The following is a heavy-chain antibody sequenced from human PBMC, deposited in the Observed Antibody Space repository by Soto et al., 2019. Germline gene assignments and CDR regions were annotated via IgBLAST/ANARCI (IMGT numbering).Heavy chain of an antibody. J-gene: IGHJ4*01. Sequence: SVKVSCKASGYTFNNYAMHWVRLATGQRLEWMGWINVGSANANYAQMLQERVTISRDMSTSTAYMELSSLRPEDTAVYYCAAEVGGYIYALATHWGPGTPVTVSS. CDR3: AAEVGGYIYALATH. CDR2: INVGSANA. V-gene: IGHV1-58*02. D-gene: IGHD1-26*01. CDR1: GYTFNNYA.